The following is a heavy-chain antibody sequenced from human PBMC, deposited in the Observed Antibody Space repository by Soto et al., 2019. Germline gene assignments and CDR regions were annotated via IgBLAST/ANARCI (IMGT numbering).Heavy chain of an antibody. D-gene: IGHD3-10*01. J-gene: IGHJ4*02. Sequence: QVQLQESGPGLVKPSETLSLTCTVSGGSISSYYWSWIRQPPGKGLEWIGYIYYTGYTNYNPSLKSSVNISVDPSKNQFSLNVSSVTAADTAVYYCARVKWFGESGFGYWGQGTLVTFSS. CDR2: IYYTGYT. CDR3: ARVKWFGESGFGY. V-gene: IGHV4-59*01. CDR1: GGSISSYY.